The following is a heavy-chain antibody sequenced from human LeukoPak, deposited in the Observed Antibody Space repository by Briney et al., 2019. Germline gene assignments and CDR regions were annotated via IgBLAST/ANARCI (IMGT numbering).Heavy chain of an antibody. V-gene: IGHV3-21*01. D-gene: IGHD5-24*01. CDR2: ISSSSSYI. CDR3: AREGDGYNSPIDY. CDR1: GFTFSSYS. Sequence: GGSLRLSCAASGFTFSSYSMNWVRQAPGKGLEWVSSISSSSSYIYYADSVKGRFTISRNNAKNSLYLQMNSPRAEDTAVYYCAREGDGYNSPIDYWGQGTLVTVSS. J-gene: IGHJ4*02.